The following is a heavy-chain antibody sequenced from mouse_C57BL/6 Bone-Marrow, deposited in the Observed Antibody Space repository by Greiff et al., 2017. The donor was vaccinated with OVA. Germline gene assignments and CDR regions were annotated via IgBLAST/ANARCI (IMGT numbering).Heavy chain of an antibody. CDR1: GFNIKDDY. CDR2: IDPENGDT. J-gene: IGHJ2*01. D-gene: IGHD1-1*01. V-gene: IGHV14-4*01. CDR3: TREATEVARGY. Sequence: EVQLQESGAELVRPGASVKLSCTASGFNIKDDYMHWVKQRPEQGLEWIGWIDPENGDTEYASKFQGKATITADTSSTTAYLHRSSLTAEDAAVYYCTREATEVARGYWGQGTTLTVSS.